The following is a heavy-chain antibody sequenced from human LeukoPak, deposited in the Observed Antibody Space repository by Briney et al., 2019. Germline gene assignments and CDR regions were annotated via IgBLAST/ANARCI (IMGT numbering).Heavy chain of an antibody. CDR1: GFTFDDYG. CDR3: ARVYSFGYTVYYYYYMDV. V-gene: IGHV3-20*04. CDR2: INWNGGST. J-gene: IGHJ6*03. Sequence: PGGSLRLSCAAPGFTFDDYGMSWVRQAPGKGLEWVSGINWNGGSTGYADSVKGRFTISRDNAKNSLYLQMNSLRAEDTALYYCARVYSFGYTVYYYYYMDVWGKGTTVTVSS. D-gene: IGHD5-18*01.